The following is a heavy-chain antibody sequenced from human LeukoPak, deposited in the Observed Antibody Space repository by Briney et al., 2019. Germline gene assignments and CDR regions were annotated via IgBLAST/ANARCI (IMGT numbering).Heavy chain of an antibody. CDR3: TRNWGSDNWFDP. CDR2: IYSGGST. D-gene: IGHD7-27*01. J-gene: IGHJ5*02. CDR1: GFTFSGYA. Sequence: GGSLTLSCAASGFTFSGYAMNWVRQAPGKGLEWVSVIYSGGSTYYADSVKGRFTISRDNSKNTLYLQVNSLRAEDTAVYYCTRNWGSDNWFDPWGQGTLVTVSS. V-gene: IGHV3-53*01.